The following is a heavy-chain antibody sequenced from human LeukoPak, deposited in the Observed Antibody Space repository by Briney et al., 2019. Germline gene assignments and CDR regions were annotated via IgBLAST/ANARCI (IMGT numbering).Heavy chain of an antibody. CDR3: ARDVFYDFWSGYYPADY. D-gene: IGHD3-3*01. CDR1: GFTFSSYG. V-gene: IGHV3-30*02. CDR2: IRYDGSNK. Sequence: PGGSLGLSCAASGFTFSSYGMHWVRQAPGKGLEWVAFIRYDGSNKYYADSVKGRFTISRDNSMNTLYLQMNSLRAEDTAVYYCARDVFYDFWSGYYPADYWGQGTLVTVSS. J-gene: IGHJ4*02.